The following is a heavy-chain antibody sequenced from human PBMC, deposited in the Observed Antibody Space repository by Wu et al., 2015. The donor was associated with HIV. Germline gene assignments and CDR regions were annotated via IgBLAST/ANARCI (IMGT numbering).Heavy chain of an antibody. Sequence: VQLMQSGGEVKKPGASVKVSCKTSGYTFSNYGISWVRQAPGQGLEWMGWISIYNGNTHYAQNFQGRVTMTTDTSTSTVYMDLSSLRSEDTAVYYCVRGYSGDTNLDSWFDTWGQGTQVTVFS. CDR3: VRGYSGDTNLDSWFDT. D-gene: IGHD1-1*01. CDR2: ISIYNGNT. J-gene: IGHJ5*01. V-gene: IGHV1-18*01. CDR1: GYTFSNYG.